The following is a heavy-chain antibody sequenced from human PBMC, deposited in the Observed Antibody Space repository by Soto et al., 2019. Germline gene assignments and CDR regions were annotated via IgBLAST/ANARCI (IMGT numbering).Heavy chain of an antibody. V-gene: IGHV4-34*01. D-gene: IGHD3-3*01. CDR1: GGCFSGYY. J-gene: IGHJ5*02. CDR2: INHSGST. CDR3: ARRDYDSWSAYYTGRWFDP. Sequence: XASLSLTCAVCGGCFSGYYWSWIRQPPGKGLEWIGEINHSGSTNYNPSLKSRVTISVDTSKNQFSLKLSSVTAADTAVYYCARRDYDSWSAYYTGRWFDPCGQRTLVTVSS.